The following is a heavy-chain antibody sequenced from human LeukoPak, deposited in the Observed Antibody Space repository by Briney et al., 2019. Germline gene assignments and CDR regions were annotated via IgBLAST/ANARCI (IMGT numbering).Heavy chain of an antibody. CDR3: ARDAVSIAVAADGDWFDP. V-gene: IGHV3-48*01. CDR2: ISSSSSTI. CDR1: GFTFSSYS. J-gene: IGHJ5*02. Sequence: PGGSLRLSCAASGFTFSSYSMNWVRQAPGKGLEWVSYISSSSSTIYYADSVKGRFTISRDNSKNTLYLQMNSLRAEDTAVYYCARDAVSIAVAADGDWFDPWGQGTLVTVSS. D-gene: IGHD6-19*01.